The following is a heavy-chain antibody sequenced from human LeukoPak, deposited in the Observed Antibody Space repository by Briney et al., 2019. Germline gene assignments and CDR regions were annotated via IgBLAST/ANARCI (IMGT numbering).Heavy chain of an antibody. CDR1: RGSFSGYY. CDR3: ARGYYGSYYLWAWFDP. CDR2: INHTGST. Sequence: SETLSLTCAVYRGSFSGYYWSWIRQPPGKGLEWIGEINHTGSTNYNPSLKSRVTISVDTSKNQFSLKLSSVTAADTAVYYCARGYYGSYYLWAWFDPWGQGTLVTVSS. D-gene: IGHD1-26*01. J-gene: IGHJ5*02. V-gene: IGHV4-34*01.